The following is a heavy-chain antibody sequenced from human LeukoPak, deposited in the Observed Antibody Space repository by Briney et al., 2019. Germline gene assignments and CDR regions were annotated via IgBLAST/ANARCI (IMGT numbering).Heavy chain of an antibody. CDR2: IKSKADGGTT. V-gene: IGHV3-15*01. CDR1: GFTFSNAW. D-gene: IGHD7-27*01. CDR3: AKDWGIVAGGGIDY. J-gene: IGHJ4*02. Sequence: GGSLRLSCAASGFTFSNAWMTWVRQAPGKGLEWVGRIKSKADGGTTDFIAPVKGRVTISRDDAKNTLYLQMNSLKTEDTAVYYCAKDWGIVAGGGIDYWGQGTLVTVSS.